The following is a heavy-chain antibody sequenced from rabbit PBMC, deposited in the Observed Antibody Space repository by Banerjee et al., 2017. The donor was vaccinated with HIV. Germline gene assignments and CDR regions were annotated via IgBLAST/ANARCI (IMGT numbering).Heavy chain of an antibody. Sequence: QQQLEESGGGVVKPGGPLKLSCKASGFSFSGSYWICWVRQAPGKGLELIACIYAGSGNTVYARGAKGRFNISKPSATTVTLQMPSLTAADAATYFCARDLAGVIGWNFDLWGPGTLGPVS. CDR2: IYAGSGNT. CDR1: GFSFSGSYW. CDR3: ARDLAGVIGWNFDL. V-gene: IGHV1S45*01. J-gene: IGHJ4*01. D-gene: IGHD4-1*01.